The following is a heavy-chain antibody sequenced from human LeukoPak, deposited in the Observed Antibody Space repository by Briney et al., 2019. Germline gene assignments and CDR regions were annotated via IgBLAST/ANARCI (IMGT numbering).Heavy chain of an antibody. CDR1: GGSISSSSYY. D-gene: IGHD1-26*01. CDR3: ASARTGIVGATRYFDY. CDR2: IYYSGST. V-gene: IGHV4-39*07. J-gene: IGHJ4*02. Sequence: SETLSLTCTVSGGSISSSSYYWGWIRQPPGKGLEWIGSIYYSGSTYYNPSLKSRVTISVDTSKNQFSLKLGSVTAADTAVFYCASARTGIVGATRYFDYWGQGTLVTVSS.